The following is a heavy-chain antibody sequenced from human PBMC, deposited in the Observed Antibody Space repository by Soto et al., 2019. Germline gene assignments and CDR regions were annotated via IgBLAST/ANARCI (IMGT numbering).Heavy chain of an antibody. CDR3: AKDEVLRYFDWLVRASEYFDY. CDR1: GFTFSSYA. CDR2: ISGSGGST. Sequence: HPGGSLRLSCAASGFTFSSYAMSWVRQAPGKGLEWVSAISGSGGSTYYADSVKGRFTISRDNSKNTLYLQMNSLRAEDTAVYFCAKDEVLRYFDWLVRASEYFDYWGQGTLVTVSS. V-gene: IGHV3-23*01. D-gene: IGHD3-9*01. J-gene: IGHJ4*02.